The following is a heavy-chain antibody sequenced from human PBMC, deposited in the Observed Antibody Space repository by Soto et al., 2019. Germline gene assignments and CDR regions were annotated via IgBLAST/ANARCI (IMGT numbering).Heavy chain of an antibody. CDR3: AADWYCSSTSCYSNYYYYGMDV. Sequence: SVKVSCKASGFTFTSPAVQWLRQARGQRLEWIGWIVVGSGNTNYAQKFQERVTITRDMSTSTAYMELSSLRSEDTAVYYCAADWYCSSTSCYSNYYYYGMDVWGQGTTVTVSS. CDR1: GFTFTSPA. D-gene: IGHD2-2*02. V-gene: IGHV1-58*01. J-gene: IGHJ6*02. CDR2: IVVGSGNT.